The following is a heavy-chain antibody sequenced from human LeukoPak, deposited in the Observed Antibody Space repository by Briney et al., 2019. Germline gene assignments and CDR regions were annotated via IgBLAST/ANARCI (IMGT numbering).Heavy chain of an antibody. V-gene: IGHV3-21*01. CDR3: ARDRGGNEGYGMDV. J-gene: IGHJ6*02. CDR1: GFTFSSYV. CDR2: ISSSSSYI. Sequence: GGSLRLSCAASGFTFSSYVMSWVRQAPGKGLEWVSSISSSSSYIYYADSMKGRFTISRDNAKNSLFLQMSSLRDVDTAVYYCARDRGGNEGYGMDVWGQGTTVTVSS. D-gene: IGHD4-23*01.